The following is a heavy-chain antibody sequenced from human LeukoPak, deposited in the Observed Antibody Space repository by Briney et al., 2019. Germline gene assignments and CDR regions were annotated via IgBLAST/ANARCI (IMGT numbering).Heavy chain of an antibody. Sequence: GGSLRLSCAASGFTFSGAWMHWVRQAPGKGLMWVSRINDDGSSTRHADSVKGRITISRDNAKNTLYLQMNSLRAEDTAVYYCARVSGPGMNEYYHLWGQGTLVTVSS. V-gene: IGHV3-74*01. CDR2: INDDGSST. CDR3: ARVSGPGMNEYYHL. CDR1: GFTFSGAW. J-gene: IGHJ4*02. D-gene: IGHD2-2*01.